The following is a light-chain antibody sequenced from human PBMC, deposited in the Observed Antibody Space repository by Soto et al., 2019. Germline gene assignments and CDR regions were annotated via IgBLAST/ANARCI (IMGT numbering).Light chain of an antibody. Sequence: EMVMTQSPATLSVSQGQRAPLSCRASQSVSSNLAWYQQKPGQAPRLLIYDASTRATGIPARFSGSGSGTEFTLTISSLQSEDFVVYYCQQYNNWLRTFGQGTKVDIK. J-gene: IGKJ1*01. CDR2: DAS. CDR1: QSVSSN. V-gene: IGKV3-15*01. CDR3: QQYNNWLRT.